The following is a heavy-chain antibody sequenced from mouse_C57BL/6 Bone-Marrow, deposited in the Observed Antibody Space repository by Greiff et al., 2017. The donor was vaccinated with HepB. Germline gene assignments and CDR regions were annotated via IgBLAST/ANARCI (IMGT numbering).Heavy chain of an antibody. CDR3: TRVSD. CDR2: IDPETGGT. J-gene: IGHJ3*01. CDR1: GYTFTDYE. Sequence: LVESGAELVRPGASVTLSCKASGYTFTDYEMHWVKQTPVHGLEWIGAIDPETGGTAYNQKFKGKAILTADKSSSTAYMELRSLTSEDSAVYYCTRVSDWGQGTLVTVSA. V-gene: IGHV1-15*01.